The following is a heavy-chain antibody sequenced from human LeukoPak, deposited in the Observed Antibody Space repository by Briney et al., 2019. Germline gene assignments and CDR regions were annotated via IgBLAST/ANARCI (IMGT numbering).Heavy chain of an antibody. CDR1: GFTFSSYA. V-gene: IGHV3-30*18. CDR2: ISYDGSNK. J-gene: IGHJ3*02. D-gene: IGHD4-23*01. Sequence: GGSLRLSCAASGFTFSSYAMSWVRQAPGKGLEWVAVISYDGSNKYYADSVKGRFTTSRDNSKNTLYLQMNSLRAEDTAVYYCAKVYYDYGGPWSAFDIWGQGTMVTVSS. CDR3: AKVYYDYGGPWSAFDI.